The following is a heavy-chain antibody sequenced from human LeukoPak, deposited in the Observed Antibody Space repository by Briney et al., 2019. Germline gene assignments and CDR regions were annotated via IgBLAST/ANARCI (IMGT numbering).Heavy chain of an antibody. J-gene: IGHJ3*02. CDR1: GGTFSSYA. V-gene: IGHV1-69*04. CDR2: IIPILGIA. Sequence: SVKVSCKASGGTFSSYAISWVRQAPGQGLEWMGRIIPILGIANYAQKFQGRVTITADKSTSTAYMELSSLRSEDTAVYYCARAPRTGSMLAPYGNAFDIWGQGTMVTVSS. CDR3: ARAPRTGSMLAPYGNAFDI. D-gene: IGHD2-8*01.